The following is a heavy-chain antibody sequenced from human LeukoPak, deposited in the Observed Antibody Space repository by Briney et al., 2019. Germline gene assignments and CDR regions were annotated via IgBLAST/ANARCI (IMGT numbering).Heavy chain of an antibody. J-gene: IGHJ6*03. CDR3: TRGSIAYYYMDV. CDR2: MYYSGST. D-gene: IGHD3-22*01. V-gene: IGHV4-59*01. CDR1: GGSISSYY. Sequence: SETLSLTCTVSGGSISSYYWSWIRRPPGKGLEWIGYMYYSGSTNYNPSTNYNPSLKSRVTISVDTSKNQFSLKLSSVTAADTAVYYCTRGSIAYYYMDVWGKGTTVTISS.